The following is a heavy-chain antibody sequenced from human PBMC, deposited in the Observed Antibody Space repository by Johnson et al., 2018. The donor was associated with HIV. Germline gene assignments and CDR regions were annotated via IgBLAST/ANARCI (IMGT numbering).Heavy chain of an antibody. J-gene: IGHJ3*02. CDR2: ISCDGSNK. D-gene: IGHD1-26*01. CDR3: ARAGYYVGSFDI. V-gene: IGHV3-30*04. Sequence: HVQLVESGGGLVQPGGSLRLSCATSGFTFSNYAMHWVRQAPGKGLEWVAVISCDGSNKHYADYVKGRFTISRDNSKNTLYLQMNSLRAEDTAVYFCARAGYYVGSFDIWGQGTMVTVSS. CDR1: GFTFSNYA.